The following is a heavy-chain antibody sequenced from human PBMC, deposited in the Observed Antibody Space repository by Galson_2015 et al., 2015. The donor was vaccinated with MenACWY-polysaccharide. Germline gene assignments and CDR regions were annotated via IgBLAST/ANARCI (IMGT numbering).Heavy chain of an antibody. Sequence: SLRLSCAASGFTFSDYYMSWIRQAPGKGLEWVSCISGGGRTIYYADSVKGRVAISRDNAKNSLYLQMSGLRAEDTAVYYCARAAWFDYWGQGTLLTVSS. V-gene: IGHV3-11*01. J-gene: IGHJ4*02. CDR2: ISGGGRTI. CDR3: ARAAWFDY. CDR1: GFTFSDYY.